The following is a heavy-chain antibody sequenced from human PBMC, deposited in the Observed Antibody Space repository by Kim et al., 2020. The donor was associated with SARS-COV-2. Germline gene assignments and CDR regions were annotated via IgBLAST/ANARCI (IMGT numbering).Heavy chain of an antibody. Sequence: NPTPKSRVTISVDTSKTQFSLKLGSVTAADTAVYYCARRRDGYKFSFDYWGQGTLVTVSS. J-gene: IGHJ4*02. CDR3: ARRRDGYKFSFDY. D-gene: IGHD5-12*01. V-gene: IGHV4-34*01.